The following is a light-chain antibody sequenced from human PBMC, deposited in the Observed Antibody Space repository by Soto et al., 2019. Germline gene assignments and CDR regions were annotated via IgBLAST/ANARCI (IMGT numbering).Light chain of an antibody. Sequence: DIQMTQSPSSLSASVGDRVTITCRASQSISSYLNWYQQKPGKAPKLLIYAASSLQSGVPSRFSGSGSGTDFILTISSLQPEDFATYYCQQSYSTSTTFGQGTKLEIK. CDR2: AAS. CDR3: QQSYSTSTT. V-gene: IGKV1-39*01. J-gene: IGKJ2*01. CDR1: QSISSY.